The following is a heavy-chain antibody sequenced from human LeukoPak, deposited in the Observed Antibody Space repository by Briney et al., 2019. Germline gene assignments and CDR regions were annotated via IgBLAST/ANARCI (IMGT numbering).Heavy chain of an antibody. Sequence: SETLSLTCTVSGGSISSYYWSWIRQPAGKGLEWIGRIYTSGSTNYNPSLKSRVTMSVDTSKNQFSLKLSSVTAADTAVYYCARGGNSWYYYYMDVWGKGTTVTISS. CDR1: GGSISSYY. CDR3: ARGGNSWYYYYMDV. V-gene: IGHV4-4*07. J-gene: IGHJ6*03. D-gene: IGHD6-13*01. CDR2: IYTSGST.